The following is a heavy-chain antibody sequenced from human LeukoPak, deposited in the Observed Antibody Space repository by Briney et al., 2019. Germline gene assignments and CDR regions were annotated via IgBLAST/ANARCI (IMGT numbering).Heavy chain of an antibody. CDR3: ARDWGPTGTTDY. D-gene: IGHD1-1*01. CDR2: IYHSGST. J-gene: IGHJ4*02. Sequence: PSQTLSLTCAVFGGSISSGGYSWSWIRQPPGKGLEWIGYIYHSGSTYYNPSLKSRVIISVDRSKNQFSLKLSSVTAADTAVYYCARDWGPTGTTDYWGQGTLVTVYS. V-gene: IGHV4-30-2*01. CDR1: GGSISSGGYS.